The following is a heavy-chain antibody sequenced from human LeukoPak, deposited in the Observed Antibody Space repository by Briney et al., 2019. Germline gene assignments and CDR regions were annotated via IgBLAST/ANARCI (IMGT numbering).Heavy chain of an antibody. CDR3: ARDQTHMANAFDI. Sequence: GGSLRLSCAASGFTVSSNYMSWVRQAPGKGLEWVSVIYSGGSTYYADSVKGRFTISRDNSKNTLYLQMNSLRAEDTAVYYCARDQTHMANAFDIWGQGTMVTVSS. V-gene: IGHV3-66*01. D-gene: IGHD2-21*01. J-gene: IGHJ3*02. CDR2: IYSGGST. CDR1: GFTVSSNY.